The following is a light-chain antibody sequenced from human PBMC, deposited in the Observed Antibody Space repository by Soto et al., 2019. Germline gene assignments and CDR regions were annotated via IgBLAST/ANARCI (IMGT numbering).Light chain of an antibody. Sequence: QPVLTQPPSASGTPGQRVTISCSGSSSNIGSNTVNWYQQLPGTAPKLLIYSNNQRPSGVPDRFSGSKSGTSASLAISGLQSEYEADYYCAAWDDSLNGQVFGTGTKLTVL. CDR2: SNN. CDR1: SSNIGSNT. J-gene: IGLJ1*01. V-gene: IGLV1-44*01. CDR3: AAWDDSLNGQV.